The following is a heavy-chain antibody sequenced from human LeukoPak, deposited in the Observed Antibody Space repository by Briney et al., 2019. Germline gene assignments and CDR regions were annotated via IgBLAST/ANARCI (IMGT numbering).Heavy chain of an antibody. V-gene: IGHV3-23*01. CDR1: GFTFSSYA. CDR3: AKHPSYDYGDYVRFDY. CDR2: ISGSGGST. J-gene: IGHJ4*02. Sequence: HPGGSLRLSCAASGFTFSSYAMSWVRQAPGKGLEWVSAISGSGGSTYYADSVKGRFTISRDNSKNTLYLQMNSLRAEDTAVYYCAKHPSYDYGDYVRFDYWGQGTLVTVSS. D-gene: IGHD4-17*01.